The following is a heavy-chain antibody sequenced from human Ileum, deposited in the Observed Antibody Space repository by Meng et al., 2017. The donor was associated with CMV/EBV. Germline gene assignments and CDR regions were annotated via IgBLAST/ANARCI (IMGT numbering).Heavy chain of an antibody. CDR3: RNGMDV. CDR2: ISESGGRT. CDR1: GFTFSSYA. V-gene: IGHV3-23*01. J-gene: IGHJ6*02. Sequence: GGSLRLSCAASGFTFSSYAMTWVRQAPGKGLEWVSAISESGGRTYYADSVKGRFTISRDNPKNTVYLQMNSLRAEDTAVYYCRNGMDVWGQGSRVTVSS.